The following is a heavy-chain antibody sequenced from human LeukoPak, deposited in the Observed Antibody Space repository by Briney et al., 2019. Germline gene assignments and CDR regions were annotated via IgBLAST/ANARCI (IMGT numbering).Heavy chain of an antibody. D-gene: IGHD2-15*01. Sequence: GSLRLSCAASGFTFSDYYMTWIRQPAGKGLEWIGRIYTSGSTNYNPSLKSRVTISVDTSKNQFSLKLSSVTAADTAVYYCASSYSELAFDIWGQGTMVTVSS. J-gene: IGHJ3*02. CDR2: IYTSGST. CDR3: ASSYSELAFDI. CDR1: GFTFSDYY. V-gene: IGHV4-4*07.